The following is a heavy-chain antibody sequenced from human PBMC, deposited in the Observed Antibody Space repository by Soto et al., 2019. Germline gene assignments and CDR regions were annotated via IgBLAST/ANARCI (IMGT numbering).Heavy chain of an antibody. J-gene: IGHJ3*02. D-gene: IGHD6-13*01. CDR1: GGSFSGYY. V-gene: IGHV4-34*01. Sequence: QVQLQQWGAGLLKPSETLSLTCAVYGGSFSGYYWSWIRQPPSKGLEWIGEINHSGSTNYNPSLKSRVTISVDTSKNQFSLKLTSVTAADTAVYYCARVGYSSSWYRRGAFDIWGQGTMVTVSS. CDR2: INHSGST. CDR3: ARVGYSSSWYRRGAFDI.